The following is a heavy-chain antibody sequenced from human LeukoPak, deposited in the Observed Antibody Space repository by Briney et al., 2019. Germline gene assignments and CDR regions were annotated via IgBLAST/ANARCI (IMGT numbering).Heavy chain of an antibody. D-gene: IGHD3-10*01. J-gene: IGHJ4*02. CDR1: GFTFSDYY. Sequence: GGSLRLSCAASGFTFSDYYMSWIRQAPGKGLEWVSYISSSSSYTNYADSVRGRFTISRDNAKNSLYLQMNSLRAEDTAVYYCASGWFGEGNYWGQGTLVTVSS. CDR3: ASGWFGEGNY. V-gene: IGHV3-11*06. CDR2: ISSSSSYT.